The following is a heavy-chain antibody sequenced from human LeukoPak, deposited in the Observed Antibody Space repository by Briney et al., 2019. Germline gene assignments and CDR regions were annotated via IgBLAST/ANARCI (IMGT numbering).Heavy chain of an antibody. Sequence: SETLSLTCTVSGGSISSSSYYWGWIRPPPGKGLEWIGSIYYSGSTYYNPSLKSRVTISVDTSKNQFSLKLSSVTAADTAVYYCASAPGDRVDYWGQGTLVTVSS. CDR2: IYYSGST. CDR1: GGSISSSSYY. J-gene: IGHJ4*02. CDR3: ASAPGDRVDY. D-gene: IGHD7-27*01. V-gene: IGHV4-39*01.